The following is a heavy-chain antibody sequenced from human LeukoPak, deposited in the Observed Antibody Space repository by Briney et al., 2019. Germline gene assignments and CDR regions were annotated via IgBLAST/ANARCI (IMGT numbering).Heavy chain of an antibody. D-gene: IGHD6-19*01. Sequence: SETLSLTCTVSGGSISSYYWSWIRQPAGKGLEWIGRIYTSRTTNYNPSLKRRVTMSIDTSKNQFSLKLSSETAADTAVYYCAREEYSSGWYSYYFDYWGQGTLVTVSS. V-gene: IGHV4-4*07. CDR3: AREEYSSGWYSYYFDY. CDR2: IYTSRTT. J-gene: IGHJ4*02. CDR1: GGSISSYY.